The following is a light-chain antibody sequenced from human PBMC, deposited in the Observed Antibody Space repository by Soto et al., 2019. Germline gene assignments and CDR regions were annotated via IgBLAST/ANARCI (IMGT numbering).Light chain of an antibody. CDR2: KAS. CDR3: PQLYRHPHT. Sequence: DIQMTQSPSTLSASVGDRVTITCRASQSISSWLAWYQQKPGKAPKLLIYKASTLESGVPSRFSGSGYWTEISLTSSKLQPEDFATCYGPQLYRHPHTIGGGTTVDI. V-gene: IGKV1-5*03. J-gene: IGKJ4*02. CDR1: QSISSW.